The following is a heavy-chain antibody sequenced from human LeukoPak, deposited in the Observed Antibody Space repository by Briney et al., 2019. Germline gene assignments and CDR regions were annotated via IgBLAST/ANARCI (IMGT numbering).Heavy chain of an antibody. Sequence: SETLSLTCAVYGGSFSGYYWSWIRQPPGKGLEWIGEINHSGSTNYNPSLKSRVTISVDTSKNQFSLKLSSVTAADTAVYYCARGAPNNDYWGQGTLVTVSS. D-gene: IGHD2-8*01. CDR2: INHSGST. J-gene: IGHJ4*02. CDR1: GGSFSGYY. CDR3: ARGAPNNDY. V-gene: IGHV4-34*01.